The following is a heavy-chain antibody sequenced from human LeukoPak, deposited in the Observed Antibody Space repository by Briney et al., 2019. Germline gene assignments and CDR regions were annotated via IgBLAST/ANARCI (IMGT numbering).Heavy chain of an antibody. CDR2: INSDGSST. CDR3: ARGPYGDYDFYYYYGMDV. Sequence: GGSLRLSCAASGFTFSSYWMHWVRQAPGKGLVWVSRINSDGSSTSYADSVKGRFTISRDNAKNTLYLQMNSLRAEDTAVYYCARGPYGDYDFYYYYGMDVWGQGTTVTVSS. J-gene: IGHJ6*02. CDR1: GFTFSSYW. V-gene: IGHV3-74*01. D-gene: IGHD4-17*01.